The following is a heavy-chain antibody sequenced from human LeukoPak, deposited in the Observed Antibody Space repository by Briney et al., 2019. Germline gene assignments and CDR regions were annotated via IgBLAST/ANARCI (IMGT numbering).Heavy chain of an antibody. V-gene: IGHV3-53*01. CDR3: ARGGEGFDWQSNYFDY. Sequence: GGSLRLSCAASGFTVSSNYMSWVRQAPGKGLEWVSVIYNGGSTYYADSVKGRFTISRDNSKNTLYLQMNSLRAEDTAVYYCARGGEGFDWQSNYFDYWGQGTLVTVSS. J-gene: IGHJ4*02. D-gene: IGHD3-9*01. CDR2: IYNGGST. CDR1: GFTVSSNY.